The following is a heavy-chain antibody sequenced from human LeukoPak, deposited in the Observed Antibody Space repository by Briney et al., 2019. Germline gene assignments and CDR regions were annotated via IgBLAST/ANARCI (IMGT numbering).Heavy chain of an antibody. CDR3: ARTYYDFWSGYPTNMDV. V-gene: IGHV3-11*04. CDR2: ISSSGSTI. J-gene: IGHJ6*03. Sequence: PGGSLRLSCAASGFTFSDYYMSWIRQAPGKGLEWVSYISSSGSTIYYADSVKGRFTISRDNATNSLDLQMNSLSAEATAVYYCARTYYDFWSGYPTNMDVWGKGTTVTVSS. D-gene: IGHD3-3*01. CDR1: GFTFSDYY.